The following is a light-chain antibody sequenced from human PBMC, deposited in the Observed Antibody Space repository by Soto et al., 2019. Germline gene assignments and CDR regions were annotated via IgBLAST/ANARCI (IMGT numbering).Light chain of an antibody. CDR2: EVS. Sequence: QSVLTQPPSASGSPGQSVTISCTGTSSDVGGYNLVSWYQQHPGKAPKLMIYEVSNRPSGVPDRFSGSKSGNTASLTVSGLQAEDEADYYYSSYADTNNYVFGTGTKLTVL. J-gene: IGLJ1*01. V-gene: IGLV2-8*01. CDR1: SSDVGGYNL. CDR3: SSYADTNNYV.